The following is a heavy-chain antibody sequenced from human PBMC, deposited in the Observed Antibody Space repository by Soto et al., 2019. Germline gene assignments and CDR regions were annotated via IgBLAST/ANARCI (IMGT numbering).Heavy chain of an antibody. CDR1: GLAFSTYA. V-gene: IGHV3-23*01. CDR2: ISGGGGNT. D-gene: IGHD6-6*01. J-gene: IGHJ4*02. Sequence: EVQLLESGGGLVQPGGSLRLSCAACGLAFSTYAMSWIRQAPGKGLEWVATISGGGGNTFYADSVKGRFTISRDNSKNTLYLEMNTLRAEDTAVYYCAKDLSLASWSGTLFDYWGQGTLVTVSS. CDR3: AKDLSLASWSGTLFDY.